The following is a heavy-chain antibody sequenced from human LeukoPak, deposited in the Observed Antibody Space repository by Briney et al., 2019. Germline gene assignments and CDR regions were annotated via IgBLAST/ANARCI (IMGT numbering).Heavy chain of an antibody. V-gene: IGHV3-13*01. Sequence: GGSLRLSCAASGFTFSSYDMHWVRQATGKGLEWVSGLGTGGDTYYAGSVKGRFTIYRENAKNSLYLQMNSVRAGDTAVYYCARGGPTGFDYWGQGTLVTVSS. D-gene: IGHD4-17*01. J-gene: IGHJ4*02. CDR2: LGTGGDT. CDR1: GFTFSSYD. CDR3: ARGGPTGFDY.